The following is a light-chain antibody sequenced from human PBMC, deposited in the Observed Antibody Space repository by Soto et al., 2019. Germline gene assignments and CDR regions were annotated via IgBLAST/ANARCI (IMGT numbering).Light chain of an antibody. CDR1: SSDVGGYNY. J-gene: IGLJ1*01. CDR3: SSYTSRSTLHV. V-gene: IGLV2-14*01. CDR2: EVS. Sequence: QSALTQPASVSGSPGQSITISCTGTSSDVGGYNYVSWYQQHPGKAPKLMIYEVSNRPSGVSNRFSGSKSGNTASLTISGLQAEDEADYYCSSYTSRSTLHVFGTGTKVTVL.